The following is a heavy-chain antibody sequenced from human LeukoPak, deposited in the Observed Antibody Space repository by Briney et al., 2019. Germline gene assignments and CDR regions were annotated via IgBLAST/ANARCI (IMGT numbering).Heavy chain of an antibody. CDR2: IYHSGST. CDR3: SRKRRFGELFLFDY. Sequence: SSEILSLTCAVSGYSISSGYYWGWIRQPPGKGLEWIGSIYHSGSTYYNPSLKSRVTISVDTSKNQFSLKLSSVTAADTAVYYCSRKRRFGELFLFDYWGQGTLVTVSS. D-gene: IGHD3-10*01. V-gene: IGHV4-38-2*01. J-gene: IGHJ4*02. CDR1: GYSISSGYY.